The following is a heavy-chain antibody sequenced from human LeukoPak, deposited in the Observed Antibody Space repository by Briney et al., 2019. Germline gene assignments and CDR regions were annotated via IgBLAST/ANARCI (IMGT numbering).Heavy chain of an antibody. CDR3: ARDGADYVWGSHINPSNWFDP. CDR1: GGSIINSGYY. D-gene: IGHD3-16*01. V-gene: IGHV4-39*07. Sequence: KASETLSLTCTVSGGSIINSGYYWGWLRQPPGKGLEWIGSIYYSGSTYYNPSLKSRVTISVDTSKNQFSLKLSSVTAADTAVYYCARDGADYVWGSHINPSNWFDPWGQGTLVTVSS. CDR2: IYYSGST. J-gene: IGHJ5*02.